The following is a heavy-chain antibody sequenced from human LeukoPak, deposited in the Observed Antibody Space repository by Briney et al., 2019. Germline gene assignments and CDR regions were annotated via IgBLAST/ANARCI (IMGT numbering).Heavy chain of an antibody. CDR2: IYSGGST. D-gene: IGHD3-22*01. J-gene: IGHJ4*02. CDR3: ARCYDSSALMLTY. V-gene: IGHV3-53*01. CDR1: GFTVSSNY. Sequence: GGSLRLSCAASGFTVSSNYMSWVRQAPGKGLEWVSVIYSGGSTYYADSVKGRFTISRDNSKNTLYLQMNSLRVEDTAVYYCARCYDSSALMLTYWGQGTLVTVSS.